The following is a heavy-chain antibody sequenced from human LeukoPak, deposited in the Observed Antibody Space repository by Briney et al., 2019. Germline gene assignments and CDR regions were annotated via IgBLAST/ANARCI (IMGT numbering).Heavy chain of an antibody. V-gene: IGHV3-48*03. D-gene: IGHD4-17*01. CDR1: GFTFSGSS. J-gene: IGHJ4*02. CDR3: ARGYGEFDY. Sequence: QPGGSLKLSCAASGFTFSGSSMHWVRQAPGKGLEWVSYISSSGSTIYYADSVKGRFTISRDNAKNTLYLQMNSLRAEDTAVYYCARGYGEFDYWGQGTLVTVSS. CDR2: ISSSGSTI.